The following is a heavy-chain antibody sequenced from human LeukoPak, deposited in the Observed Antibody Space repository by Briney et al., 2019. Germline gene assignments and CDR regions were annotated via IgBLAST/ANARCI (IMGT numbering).Heavy chain of an antibody. D-gene: IGHD6-19*01. Sequence: SETLSLTCTVSGGSISSYYWSWIRQPPGKGLEWIGYIYYSGSTYYNPSLKSRVTISVDTSKNQFSLKLSSVTAADTAVYYCARDFGVQSGGIFDYWGQGTLVTVSS. V-gene: IGHV4-59*06. J-gene: IGHJ4*02. CDR1: GGSISSYY. CDR2: IYYSGST. CDR3: ARDFGVQSGGIFDY.